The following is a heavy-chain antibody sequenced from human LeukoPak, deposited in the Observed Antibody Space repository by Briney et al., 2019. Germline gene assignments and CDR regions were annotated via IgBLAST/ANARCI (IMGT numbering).Heavy chain of an antibody. V-gene: IGHV4-38-2*01. CDR3: ARLFEPPMTVVVPAAPDY. D-gene: IGHD2-2*01. CDR2: IYHSGST. Sequence: SETLSLTCAVSGYSISSGYYWGWIRQPPGKGLEWIGSIYHSGSTYYNPSLKSRVTISVDTSKNQFSLKLSSVTAADTAVYYCARLFEPPMTVVVPAAPDYWGQETLVTVSS. CDR1: GYSISSGYY. J-gene: IGHJ4*02.